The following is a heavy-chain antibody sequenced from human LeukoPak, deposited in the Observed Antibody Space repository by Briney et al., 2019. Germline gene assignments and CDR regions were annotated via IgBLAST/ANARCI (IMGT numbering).Heavy chain of an antibody. CDR3: ARDRAPYDSSELQH. J-gene: IGHJ1*01. V-gene: IGHV3-30-3*01. CDR2: ISYDGSNK. Sequence: GGSLRLSCAASGFTFSSYAMHWVRQAPGKGLEWVAVISYDGSNKYYADSVKGRFTISRDNSKNTLYLQTNSLRAEDTAVYYCARDRAPYDSSELQHWGQGTLVTVSS. D-gene: IGHD3-22*01. CDR1: GFTFSSYA.